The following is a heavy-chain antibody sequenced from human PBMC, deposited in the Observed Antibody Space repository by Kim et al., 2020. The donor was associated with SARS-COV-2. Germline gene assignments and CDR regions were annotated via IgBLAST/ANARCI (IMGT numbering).Heavy chain of an antibody. CDR3: ATYDSSGHDAFDI. D-gene: IGHD3-22*01. CDR1: GYTLTELS. CDR2: FDPEDGET. J-gene: IGHJ3*02. V-gene: IGHV1-24*01. Sequence: ASVKVSCKVSGYTLTELSMHWVRQAPGKGLEWMGGFDPEDGETIYAQKFRGRVTMTEDTSTDTAYMELSSLRSEDTAVYYCATYDSSGHDAFDIWGQGTMVTVSS.